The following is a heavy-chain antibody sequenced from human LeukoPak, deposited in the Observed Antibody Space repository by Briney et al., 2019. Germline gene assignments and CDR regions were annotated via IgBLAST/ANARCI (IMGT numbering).Heavy chain of an antibody. J-gene: IGHJ4*02. Sequence: SVKVSCKASGGTFSSYAISWVRQAPGQGLEWMGGIIPIFGTTNYAQKFQGRVTITADESTSTAYMELSSLRSEDTAVYYCGRENRYCSSTSCYTEFDYWGQGTLVTVSS. D-gene: IGHD2-2*02. CDR2: IIPIFGTT. V-gene: IGHV1-69*13. CDR1: GGTFSSYA. CDR3: GRENRYCSSTSCYTEFDY.